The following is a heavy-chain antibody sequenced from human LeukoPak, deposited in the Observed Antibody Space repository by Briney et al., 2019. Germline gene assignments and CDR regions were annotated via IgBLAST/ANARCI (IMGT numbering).Heavy chain of an antibody. CDR3: ARGQIRIAAAGQFDY. CDR1: GGSLSTYY. D-gene: IGHD6-13*01. Sequence: SETLSLTCTVSGGSLSTYYWSWIRQPPGKGLEWIGYIYYSGSTNYNPSLKSRVTISVDTSKNQFSLKLSSVTAADTAVYYCARGQIRIAAAGQFDYWGQGTLVTVSS. V-gene: IGHV4-59*01. CDR2: IYYSGST. J-gene: IGHJ4*02.